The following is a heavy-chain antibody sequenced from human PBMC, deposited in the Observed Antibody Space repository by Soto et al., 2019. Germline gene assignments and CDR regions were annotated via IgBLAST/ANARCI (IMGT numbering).Heavy chain of an antibody. V-gene: IGHV3-23*01. CDR3: AKRRGAGWHFDY. J-gene: IGHJ4*02. CDR2: VSIGGST. D-gene: IGHD2-15*01. Sequence: GGSLRLSCAASGFTFSSYAMGWVRQGPGKGLEWVAVVSIGGSTHYADSVRGRFTISRDNSKNTMPLQMNSLTAEDTAVYFCAKRRGAGWHFDYWGQGALVTVSS. CDR1: GFTFSSYA.